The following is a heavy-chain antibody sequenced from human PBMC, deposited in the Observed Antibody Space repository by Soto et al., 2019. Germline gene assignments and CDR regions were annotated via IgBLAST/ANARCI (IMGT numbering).Heavy chain of an antibody. CDR3: ARGGGYYGSGTYPFDY. Sequence: QVQLVQSGAEVKKPGASVKVSCKTSGYTFSNYGIAWVRQAPGQGLEWMGWISVYNYNTNYAQKLQGRVTMTRDISNSTAYMELRSLISDDTAVYYCARGGGYYGSGTYPFDYWGQGTLVTVSS. J-gene: IGHJ4*02. V-gene: IGHV1-18*01. CDR1: GYTFSNYG. CDR2: ISVYNYNT. D-gene: IGHD3-10*01.